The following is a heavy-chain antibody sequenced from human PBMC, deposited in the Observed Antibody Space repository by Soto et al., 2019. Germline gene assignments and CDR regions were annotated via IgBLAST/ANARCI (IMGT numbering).Heavy chain of an antibody. J-gene: IGHJ6*02. CDR3: AASCVGCGGFNYYGMDV. CDR2: IYYSGTT. Sequence: SETLSLTCAVYGGSFSGYYWSWIRQPPGKGLEWIGYIYYSGTTYYNPSLKSRVTISVDTSKNQFSLKLSSVTAADTAVYYCAASCVGCGGFNYYGMDVWGQGTTVTVSS. D-gene: IGHD2-21*01. CDR1: GGSFSGYY. V-gene: IGHV4-59*06.